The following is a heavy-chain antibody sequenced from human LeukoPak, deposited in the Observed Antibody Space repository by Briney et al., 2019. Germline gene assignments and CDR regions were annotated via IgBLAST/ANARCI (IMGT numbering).Heavy chain of an antibody. CDR3: ARGLYSSSLSNFDY. J-gene: IGHJ4*02. D-gene: IGHD6-13*01. CDR2: INPNPSGGST. Sequence: ASVKVSCKASGYTFTSYYMHWVRQAPGQGLEWVAIINPNPSGGSTSYAQKFQGRVTMTRDMSTSTAYMELRSLRSDDTAVYYCARGLYSSSLSNFDYWGQGTLVTVSS. V-gene: IGHV1-46*01. CDR1: GYTFTSYY.